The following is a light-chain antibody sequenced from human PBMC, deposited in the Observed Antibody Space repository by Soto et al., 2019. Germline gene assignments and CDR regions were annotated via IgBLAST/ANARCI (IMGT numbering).Light chain of an antibody. CDR2: DAS. CDR1: QSISSW. J-gene: IGKJ1*01. V-gene: IGKV1-5*01. CDR3: QQYNTYPWT. Sequence: DIPMTQSPSTLSASVGDRVTITCRASQSISSWLAWYQQKPGKAPKLLIYDASSLESGVPSRFSGSRSGTEFTLTISCLQPDDFATYYCQQYNTYPWTFGHGTKVEIK.